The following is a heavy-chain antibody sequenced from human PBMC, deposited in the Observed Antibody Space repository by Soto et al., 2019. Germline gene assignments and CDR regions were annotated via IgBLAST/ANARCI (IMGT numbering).Heavy chain of an antibody. V-gene: IGHV4-30-4*01. CDR1: GDSVSGGDSY. J-gene: IGHJ4*02. CDR2: TSFSRYT. CDR3: VRGGNPYHYATSGPGTFDK. Sequence: QVQLQESGPGLVKPSQTLSLTCTVSGDSVSGGDSYWSWIRQPPGKALEWIGYTSFSRYTSYTPSLKSRVTISVDMSKSQFSLRLTSVTAADTAIYYCVRGGNPYHYATSGPGTFDKWGQGTLVSVSS. D-gene: IGHD3-22*01.